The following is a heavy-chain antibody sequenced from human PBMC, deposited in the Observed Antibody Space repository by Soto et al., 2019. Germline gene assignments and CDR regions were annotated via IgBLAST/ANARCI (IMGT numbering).Heavy chain of an antibody. J-gene: IGHJ4*02. CDR2: ISGSGGRT. CDR3: AKDIEQLVHFYYDSSGYDY. CDR1: GFTFSSYA. D-gene: IGHD3-22*01. Sequence: PRGSLRLSCAASGFTFSSYAMSWVRQAPGEGLEWVSAISGSGGRTYYADSVQDRFTISRDNSKNTLYLQMNSLRAEDTAVYYCAKDIEQLVHFYYDSSGYDYWGQGTLVTLSS. V-gene: IGHV3-23*01.